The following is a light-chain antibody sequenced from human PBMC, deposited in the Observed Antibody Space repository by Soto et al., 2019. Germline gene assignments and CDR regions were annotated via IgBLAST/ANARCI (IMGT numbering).Light chain of an antibody. CDR1: QSISSW. Sequence: DIQMTQSPSTLSASVGDTVITTCRASQSISSWLAWYQQKPGKAPKLLIYKASSLESGVPSRFSGSGSGTDFTLAISSLQPEDSATYYCLQDINYPWTCGQGTKGDIK. V-gene: IGKV1-5*03. CDR2: KAS. J-gene: IGKJ1*01. CDR3: LQDINYPWT.